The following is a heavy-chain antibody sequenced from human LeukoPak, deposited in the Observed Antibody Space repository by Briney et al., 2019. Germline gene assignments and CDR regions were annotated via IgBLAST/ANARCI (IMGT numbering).Heavy chain of an antibody. CDR3: ARVPFSGSGGYDY. D-gene: IGHD2-15*01. Sequence: GGSLRLSCAASGFTFSSYSMNWVRQAPGKGLEWVSSISSSSSYIYYADSVKGRFTISRDNAKNSLYLQMNSLRAEDTAVYYCARVPFSGSGGYDYWGQGTLVTVSS. CDR2: ISSSSSYI. CDR1: GFTFSSYS. V-gene: IGHV3-21*01. J-gene: IGHJ4*02.